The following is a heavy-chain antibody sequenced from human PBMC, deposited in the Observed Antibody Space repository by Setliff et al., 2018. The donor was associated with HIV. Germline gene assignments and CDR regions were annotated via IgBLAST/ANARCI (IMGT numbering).Heavy chain of an antibody. Sequence: ASVKVSCKSSGYTFTGSFMHWVRQAPGQGLEWMGWINCNSGGTYYAQNFQGRVTMTRDTSINTAYVELNSLKSDDTAVYYCARDYLHVFDIWGQGTMVTVSS. CDR3: ARDYLHVFDI. CDR2: INCNSGGT. J-gene: IGHJ3*02. V-gene: IGHV1-2*02. CDR1: GYTFTGSF.